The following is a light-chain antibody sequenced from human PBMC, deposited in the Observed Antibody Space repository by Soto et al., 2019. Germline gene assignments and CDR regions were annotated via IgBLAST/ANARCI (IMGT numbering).Light chain of an antibody. V-gene: IGKV1-6*01. CDR2: AAS. Sequence: AIQLTQSPSSLSASVGDRVTITCRASQGIRSALGWYQQKPGKVPKLLIYAASTLQSGVPSRSSGSGSGTGFTLTISSLQPEDFATYYCLLDFSYFWAFGQGTK. CDR3: LLDFSYFWA. CDR1: QGIRSA. J-gene: IGKJ1*01.